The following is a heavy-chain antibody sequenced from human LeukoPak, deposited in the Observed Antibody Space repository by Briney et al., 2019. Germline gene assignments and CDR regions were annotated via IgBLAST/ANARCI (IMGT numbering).Heavy chain of an antibody. CDR3: ARGRCSSTSCFHYYYYYYMDV. CDR2: IYSGGST. V-gene: IGHV3-66*01. Sequence: GGSLRLSCAASGFTVSSNYMSWVRQAPGKGLEWVSVIYSGGSTYYADSVKGRFNISRDISKNTVYLQMNSLRAEDTAVYYCARGRCSSTSCFHYYYYYYMDVWGKGTTVTVSS. D-gene: IGHD2-2*01. CDR1: GFTVSSNY. J-gene: IGHJ6*03.